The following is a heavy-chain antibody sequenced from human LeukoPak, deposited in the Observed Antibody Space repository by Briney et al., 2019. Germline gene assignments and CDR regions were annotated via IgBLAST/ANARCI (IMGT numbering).Heavy chain of an antibody. D-gene: IGHD1-26*01. Sequence: SVKVSCKASGGTFSSYAISWVRQAPGQGLEWMGRIIPILGTANYAQKFQGRVTITADKSTSTAYMELSGLRSEDTAVYYCATIVGATNEGFDPWGQGTLVTVSS. CDR2: IIPILGTA. CDR3: ATIVGATNEGFDP. CDR1: GGTFSSYA. J-gene: IGHJ5*02. V-gene: IGHV1-69*04.